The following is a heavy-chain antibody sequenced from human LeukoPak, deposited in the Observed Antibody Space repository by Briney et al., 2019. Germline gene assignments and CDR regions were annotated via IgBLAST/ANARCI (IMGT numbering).Heavy chain of an antibody. J-gene: IGHJ4*02. V-gene: IGHV3-73*01. D-gene: IGHD3-22*01. CDR1: GFTFGGSA. CDR3: VRPVYDSSGLTFDY. CDR2: IRSKPNNYAT. Sequence: GGSLRLSCAASGFTFGGSAMHWVRQPSGKGLEWVGRIRSKPNNYATAYAESVKGRFTISRDDSKNTAYLEMNSLKTEDTAVYFCVRPVYDSSGLTFDYWGQGTLVAVSS.